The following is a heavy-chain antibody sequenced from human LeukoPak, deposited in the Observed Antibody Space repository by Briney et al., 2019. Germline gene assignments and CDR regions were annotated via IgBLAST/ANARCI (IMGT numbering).Heavy chain of an antibody. V-gene: IGHV4-34*01. CDR1: GGSFSGYY. D-gene: IGHD6-13*01. CDR3: ASVEAAGVNFDY. CDR2: INHSGST. J-gene: IGHJ4*02. Sequence: PSDTLSLTCAVYGGSFSGYYWSWIRQPPGKGLERIGEINHSGSTNYNPSLKSRVTISVDTSKNQFSLKLSSVTAADTAVYYCASVEAAGVNFDYWGQGTLVTVSS.